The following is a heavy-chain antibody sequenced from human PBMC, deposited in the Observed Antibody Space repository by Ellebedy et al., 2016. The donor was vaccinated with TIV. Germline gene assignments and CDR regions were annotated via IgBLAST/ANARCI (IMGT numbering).Heavy chain of an antibody. D-gene: IGHD3-22*01. J-gene: IGHJ3*01. CDR2: FHPGDSDS. V-gene: IGHV5-51*01. CDR1: GYSFTTYW. Sequence: GESLKISCKASGYSFTTYWIGWVRQMPGKGLEWMGVFHPGDSDSRYNPSFEGQVTISADRSINTAYLQWSSLKASDTAMYYCARRGTMTVVVGGFDVWGQGTMLTVS. CDR3: ARRGTMTVVVGGFDV.